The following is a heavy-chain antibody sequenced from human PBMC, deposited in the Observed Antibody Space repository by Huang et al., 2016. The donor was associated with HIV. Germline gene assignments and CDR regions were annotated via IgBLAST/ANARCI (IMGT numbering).Heavy chain of an antibody. V-gene: IGHV3-74*01. J-gene: IGHJ4*02. CDR3: ARDPRIQSWLNFFDY. D-gene: IGHD3-22*01. Sequence: EVQLVESGGGLVQPGGSLRLSCAASGFSISSYWMHWVRQAPGKGWGWVSRINSDGSSTNSADSVKGRFTISRDNAKNTLYLQMNSLRAEDTAVYYCARDPRIQSWLNFFDYWGQGTLVSVSS. CDR1: GFSISSYW. CDR2: INSDGSST.